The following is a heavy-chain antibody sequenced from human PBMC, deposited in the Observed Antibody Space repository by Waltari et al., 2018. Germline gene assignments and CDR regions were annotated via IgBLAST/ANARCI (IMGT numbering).Heavy chain of an antibody. CDR1: GVSITTTRHY. D-gene: IGHD5-12*01. CDR3: ATYIGASVGTAAYDV. J-gene: IGHJ3*01. V-gene: IGHV4-39*01. Sequence: QLQLQESGPGLVKPSETLSLTCSVSGVSITTTRHYWGWLRQPPGQGLEWIGTMSYSGATYSSPSLKSRVTISRDTSKNQLSLRLGSVTAADTAVYYCATYIGASVGTAAYDVWGQGTMVTVSA. CDR2: MSYSGAT.